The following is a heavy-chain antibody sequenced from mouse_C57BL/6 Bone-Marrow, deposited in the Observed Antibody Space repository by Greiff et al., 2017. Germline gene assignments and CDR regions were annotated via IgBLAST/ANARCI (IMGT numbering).Heavy chain of an antibody. D-gene: IGHD4-1*01. V-gene: IGHV1-55*01. CDR1: GYTFTSYW. Sequence: QVQLQQPGAELVKPGASVKMSCKASGYTFTSYWITWVKQRPGQGLEWIGDIYPTSGRTNYNEKFKSKAILTVDTSSNAAYMQLSSLPSEDSAVFSGARSGPLGRSFDYWGQGTTLTVSS. CDR2: IYPTSGRT. CDR3: ARSGPLGRSFDY. J-gene: IGHJ2*01.